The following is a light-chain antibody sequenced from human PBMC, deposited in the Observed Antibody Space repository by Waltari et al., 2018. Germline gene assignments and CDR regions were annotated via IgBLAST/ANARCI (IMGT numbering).Light chain of an antibody. Sequence: QSALTQPASVSGSAGQSVTIFCAGTSNDVGGYHSVSWYQEHPGQVPRVIIYDVSDRPSGVSERFSGSKSCNTASLTISGLQAEDEADYYCSSQSSNDVVLFGGGTKLTVL. V-gene: IGLV2-14*01. CDR3: SSQSSNDVVL. CDR2: DVS. CDR1: SNDVGGYHS. J-gene: IGLJ2*01.